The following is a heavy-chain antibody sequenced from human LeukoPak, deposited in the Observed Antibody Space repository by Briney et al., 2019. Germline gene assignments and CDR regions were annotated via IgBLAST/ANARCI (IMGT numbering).Heavy chain of an antibody. Sequence: PGGSLRLACAASGFTFSTYAMHWVRQAPGKGLEWVAFIWPDGSKKYYADSVKGRFAISRENSKNTVYLQMNDLRPEDTALYFCAKISSSAESNFDYWCRGTLLTVSS. D-gene: IGHD6-25*01. CDR1: GFTFSTYA. CDR2: IWPDGSKK. J-gene: IGHJ4*02. V-gene: IGHV3-30*02. CDR3: AKISSSAESNFDY.